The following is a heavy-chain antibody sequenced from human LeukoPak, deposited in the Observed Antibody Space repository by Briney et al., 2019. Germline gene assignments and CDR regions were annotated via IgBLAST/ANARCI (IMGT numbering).Heavy chain of an antibody. Sequence: GGSLRLSCVASGFMFSSHNMNWVRQAPGKGLEWISYLSSSGSTIYYEDSVQGRFTISRGNAKKSLYLQMDSLRAEDTAVYYCARANGWYLRNYFDYWGQGILVTVSS. CDR3: ARANGWYLRNYFDY. CDR1: GFMFSSHN. V-gene: IGHV3-48*01. D-gene: IGHD6-19*01. J-gene: IGHJ4*02. CDR2: LSSSGSTI.